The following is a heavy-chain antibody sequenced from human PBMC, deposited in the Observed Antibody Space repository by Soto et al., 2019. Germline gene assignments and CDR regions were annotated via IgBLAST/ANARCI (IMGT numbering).Heavy chain of an antibody. V-gene: IGHV1-2*02. CDR3: ARDNQHYYDSSGYYFLDAFDI. D-gene: IGHD3-22*01. J-gene: IGHJ3*02. Sequence: ASVKVPCKASGYTLTSYYMHWVRQAPGQGLEWMGWINPNSGGTNYAQKFQGRVTITADESTSTAYMELSSLRSEDTAVYYCARDNQHYYDSSGYYFLDAFDIWGQGTMVT. CDR2: INPNSGGT. CDR1: GYTLTSYY.